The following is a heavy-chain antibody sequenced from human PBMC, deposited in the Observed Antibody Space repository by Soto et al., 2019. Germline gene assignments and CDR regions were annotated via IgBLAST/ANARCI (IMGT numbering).Heavy chain of an antibody. J-gene: IGHJ6*02. CDR2: IKGDGSSL. V-gene: IGHV3-74*01. Sequence: EVKVEESGGGLVQPGGSLRLSCAASGFTFSTYWMHWVRQVPGKGLVWVSRIKGDGSSLSYADSVKGRFTISRDNVENTVYLQMGSLRADDTAVYYCARGLKNSDGVDVWGQGTTVTVSS. CDR3: ARGLKNSDGVDV. D-gene: IGHD1-7*01. CDR1: GFTFSTYW.